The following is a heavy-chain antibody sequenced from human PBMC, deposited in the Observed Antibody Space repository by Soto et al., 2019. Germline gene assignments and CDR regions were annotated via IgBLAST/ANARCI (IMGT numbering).Heavy chain of an antibody. J-gene: IGHJ4*02. Sequence: ASVKVSCKASGYTFTGYYMHWVRQAPGQGLEWMGWISAYNGNTNYAQNLQGRVTMTTDTSTSTAYMELRSLRSDDTAVYYCARDKGYYDGSGSYTMTSWDDWGQGTLVTVAS. V-gene: IGHV1-18*04. D-gene: IGHD3-10*01. CDR2: ISAYNGNT. CDR3: ARDKGYYDGSGSYTMTSWDD. CDR1: GYTFTGYY.